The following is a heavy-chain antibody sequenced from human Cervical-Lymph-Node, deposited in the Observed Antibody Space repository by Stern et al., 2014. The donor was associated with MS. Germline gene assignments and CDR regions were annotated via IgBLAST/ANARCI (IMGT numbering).Heavy chain of an antibody. D-gene: IGHD2-2*01. V-gene: IGHV1-69*01. J-gene: IGHJ5*02. CDR3: ARTDKYCSSASCSGNWFDP. CDR2: IIPSFGTE. Sequence: QVQLVQSGAEVKKPGSSVKVSCKASGGTFSSYGISWVRQAPGQGLEWMGGIIPSFGTENYAQKFQGRVTITADESTSTAYMELSSLRSEDTAVYYCARTDKYCSSASCSGNWFDPWGQGTLVTVSS. CDR1: GGTFSSYG.